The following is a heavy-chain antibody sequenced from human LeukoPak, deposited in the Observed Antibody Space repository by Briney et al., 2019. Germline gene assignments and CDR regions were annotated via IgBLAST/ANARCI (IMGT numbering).Heavy chain of an antibody. V-gene: IGHV4-38-2*01. CDR3: ARSLPRGMHTFDI. CDR2: IWHSANN. CDR1: GDSISNGYY. Sequence: SETLSLTCAVSGDSISNGYYWSWIRQSPGKGLEWIGSIWHSANNYYDPSLESRVTISVGTSKNHFSLELNSVTASDTAVYYCARSLPRGMHTFDIWGQGTMVTVSS. D-gene: IGHD3-16*01. J-gene: IGHJ3*02.